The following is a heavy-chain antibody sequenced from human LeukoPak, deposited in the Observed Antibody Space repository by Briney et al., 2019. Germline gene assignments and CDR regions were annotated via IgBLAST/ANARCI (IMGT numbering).Heavy chain of an antibody. Sequence: GGSLRLSCAASGFTVSSNYMSWVRQAPGKGLEWVSVIYSGGSTYYADSVKGRFTISRDNSKNTLYLQMNSLRAEDTAVYYCARVRRGYSGYDPDPYFDYWGQGTLVTVSS. J-gene: IGHJ4*02. V-gene: IGHV3-66*01. CDR1: GFTVSSNY. D-gene: IGHD5-12*01. CDR3: ARVRRGYSGYDPDPYFDY. CDR2: IYSGGST.